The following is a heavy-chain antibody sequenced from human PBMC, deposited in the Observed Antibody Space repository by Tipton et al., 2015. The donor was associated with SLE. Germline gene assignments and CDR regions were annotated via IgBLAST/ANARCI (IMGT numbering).Heavy chain of an antibody. CDR2: IHTLGKT. Sequence: TLSLTCTVSGGSISSGSYYWSWIRQPAGKGLEWIGRIHTLGKTDYSPSLKSRVTISVDTSKNQFSLKVTSVTAADTAVYYCATAEGDSWGQGILVTVSS. CDR3: ATAEGDS. CDR1: GGSISSGSYY. V-gene: IGHV4-61*02. J-gene: IGHJ4*02.